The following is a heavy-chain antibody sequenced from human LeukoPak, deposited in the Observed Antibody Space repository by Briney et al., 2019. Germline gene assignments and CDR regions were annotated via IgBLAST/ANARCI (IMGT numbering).Heavy chain of an antibody. Sequence: PEGSLRLSCAASGFTFSNYWMSWVCQAPGKGLEWVANIRQDGGENYYMDSVKGRFTVSRDNAKNSLFLQMNSVTADDTAVYYCARDLGIDRFDCWGQGTLVTVSS. V-gene: IGHV3-7*01. CDR1: GFTFSNYW. CDR2: IRQDGGEN. J-gene: IGHJ4*02. CDR3: ARDLGIDRFDC. D-gene: IGHD1-26*01.